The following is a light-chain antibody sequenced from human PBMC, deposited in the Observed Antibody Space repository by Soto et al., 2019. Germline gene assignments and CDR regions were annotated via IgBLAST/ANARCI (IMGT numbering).Light chain of an antibody. CDR2: KDS. Sequence: SYELTQPPSVSVSPGQTASITCSGDALPKQYAYWYQQKPGQAPVLVIYKDSERPSGIPERFSGSSSGTTVTLTISGVQAEDEADYYCQSADSSGTYPYVFGTGTKLTVL. CDR3: QSADSSGTYPYV. V-gene: IGLV3-25*03. CDR1: ALPKQY. J-gene: IGLJ1*01.